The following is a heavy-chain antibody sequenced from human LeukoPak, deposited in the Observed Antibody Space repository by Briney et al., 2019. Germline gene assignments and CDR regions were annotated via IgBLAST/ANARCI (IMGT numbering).Heavy chain of an antibody. CDR2: IYYSGST. D-gene: IGHD3-3*01. V-gene: IGHV4-39*01. Sequence: SETLSLTCTVSGGSISSSSYYWGWIRQPPGKGLEWIGSIYYSGSTYYNPSLKSRVTISVDTSKNQFSLKLSSVTAADTAVYYCARGSTIFGVVMTVRFDPWGQGTLVTVSS. CDR3: ARGSTIFGVVMTVRFDP. J-gene: IGHJ5*02. CDR1: GGSISSSSYY.